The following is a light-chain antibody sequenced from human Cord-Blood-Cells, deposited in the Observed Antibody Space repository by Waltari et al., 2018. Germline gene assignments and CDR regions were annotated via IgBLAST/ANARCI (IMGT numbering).Light chain of an antibody. V-gene: IGLV1-47*01. Sequence: QSVLTQPPSASGTPGQRVTIPCSGRSSNTGGNYVSWYQPLPGTAPKLLIYRNNQRPSGVPDRFSGSKSGTSASLAISGLRSEDEADYYCAAWDDSLSGPVFGGGTKLTVL. CDR2: RNN. CDR1: SSNTGGNY. J-gene: IGLJ3*02. CDR3: AAWDDSLSGPV.